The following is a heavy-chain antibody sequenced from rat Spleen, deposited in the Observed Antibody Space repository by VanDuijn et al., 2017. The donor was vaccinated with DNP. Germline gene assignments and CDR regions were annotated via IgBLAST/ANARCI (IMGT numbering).Heavy chain of an antibody. J-gene: IGHJ2*01. CDR2: ISYDGGST. Sequence: EVQLVESGGGLMQPGRSLKLSCAASGFTFSDYYMAWVRQAPTKGLEWVAYISYDGGSTYYGDSVKGRFTISRDNAKSTLYLQMNSLRSEDMATYYCARPGLGTIEYWGQGVMVTVSS. CDR1: GFTFSDYY. D-gene: IGHD4-2*01. CDR3: ARPGLGTIEY. V-gene: IGHV5-22*01.